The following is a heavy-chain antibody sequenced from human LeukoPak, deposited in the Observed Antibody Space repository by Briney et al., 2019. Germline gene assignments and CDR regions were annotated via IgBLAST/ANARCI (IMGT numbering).Heavy chain of an antibody. J-gene: IGHJ6*02. Sequence: GGSLRLSCAASGFTFTTVAMTWVRQAPGKGLEWVSSISSSSSYIYYADSVKGRFTISRDNAKNSLYLQMNSLRAEDTAVYYCARILDYYYGMDVWGQGTTVTVSS. CDR2: ISSSSSYI. CDR3: ARILDYYYGMDV. V-gene: IGHV3-21*01. CDR1: GFTFTTVA.